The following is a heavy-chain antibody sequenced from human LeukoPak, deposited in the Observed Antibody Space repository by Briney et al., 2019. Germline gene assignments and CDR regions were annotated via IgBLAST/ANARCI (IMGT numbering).Heavy chain of an antibody. CDR1: GYTFTGYY. V-gene: IGHV1-2*02. CDR2: INPNSGGT. CDR3: ASDVDILTGQDY. J-gene: IGHJ4*02. D-gene: IGHD3-9*01. Sequence: GASVKVSCKASGYTFTGYYMHWVRQAPGQGLEWMGWINPNSGGTSYAQKFQGRLTMTRDTSTSTVFMELSSLRSEDTAVYYCASDVDILTGQDYWGQGTLVTVSS.